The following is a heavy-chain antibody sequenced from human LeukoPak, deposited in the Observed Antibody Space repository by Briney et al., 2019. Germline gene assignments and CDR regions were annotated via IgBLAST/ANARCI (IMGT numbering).Heavy chain of an antibody. V-gene: IGHV1-18*01. Sequence: GASVKVSCKASGYTFTSYGISWVRQAPGQGLEWMGWISVYNGNTTYAQKFQGRVTMTRNTSISTAYMELSSLRSEDTAVYYCARGLDSTNYYYMDVWGKGTTVTVSS. CDR2: ISVYNGNT. CDR1: GYTFTSYG. J-gene: IGHJ6*03. CDR3: ARGLDSTNYYYMDV.